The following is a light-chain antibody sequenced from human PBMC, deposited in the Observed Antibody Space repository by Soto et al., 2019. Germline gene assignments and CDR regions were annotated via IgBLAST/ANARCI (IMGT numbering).Light chain of an antibody. CDR3: QQYNSYSGT. CDR1: QSISSW. Sequence: DIQMTQSPSTLSASVGDRVTITCRASQSISSWLAWYQQKPGKAPKLLICKASSLESGVPSRFSGSGSGTEFTLTISSLQPDDFATYYCQQYNSYSGTFGQGTKVDI. V-gene: IGKV1-5*03. CDR2: KAS. J-gene: IGKJ1*01.